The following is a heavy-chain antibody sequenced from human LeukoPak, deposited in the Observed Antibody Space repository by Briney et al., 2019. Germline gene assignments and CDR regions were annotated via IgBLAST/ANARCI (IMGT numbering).Heavy chain of an antibody. V-gene: IGHV4-39*01. D-gene: IGHD2-2*02. CDR2: IYYSGST. CDR1: GGSISSSSYY. J-gene: IGHJ4*02. Sequence: KTSETLSLTCTVSGGSISSSSYYWGWIRQPPGKGLEWIGSIYYSGSTYYNPSLKSRVTISVDTSKNQFSLKLSSVTAADTAVYYCARYRSSTSCYTEWDYWGQGTLVTVSS. CDR3: ARYRSSTSCYTEWDY.